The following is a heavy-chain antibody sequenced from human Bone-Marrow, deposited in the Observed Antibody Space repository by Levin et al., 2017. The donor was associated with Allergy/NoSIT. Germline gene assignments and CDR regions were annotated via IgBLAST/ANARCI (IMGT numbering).Heavy chain of an antibody. CDR2: IKQDGSDK. CDR3: AIAVAGTSGWFDP. CDR1: GSIFSAYW. Sequence: QPGGSLRLSCAASGSIFSAYWMTWVRQAPGKGLEWVANIKQDGSDKYYVDSVRGRFTISRDNAKNSLYLQMDSLRVEDTAVYYCAIAVAGTSGWFDPWGQGTLVTVSS. D-gene: IGHD6-19*01. J-gene: IGHJ5*02. V-gene: IGHV3-7*02.